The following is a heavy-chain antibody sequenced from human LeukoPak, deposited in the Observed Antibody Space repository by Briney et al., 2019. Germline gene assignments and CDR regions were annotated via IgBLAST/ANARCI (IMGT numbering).Heavy chain of an antibody. CDR2: INHSGST. CDR3: ARNYNYGRYFFDS. V-gene: IGHV4-34*01. CDR1: GXSFSGYY. D-gene: IGHD3-10*01. Sequence: SETLSLTCAVYGXSFSGYYWSWIRQPPGKGLEWIGEINHSGSTNYNPSLKSRITISVDTSKNQFSLKLTSVTAADTAVYYCARNYNYGRYFFDSWGQGILVTVSS. J-gene: IGHJ4*02.